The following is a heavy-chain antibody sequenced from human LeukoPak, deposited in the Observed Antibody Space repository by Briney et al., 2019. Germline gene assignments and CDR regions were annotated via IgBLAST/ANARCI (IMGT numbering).Heavy chain of an antibody. CDR3: ARWHYYGSGSPYYYAMDV. CDR2: IYTSGSM. CDR1: GGSIDNYY. J-gene: IGHJ6*02. V-gene: IGHV4-4*07. D-gene: IGHD3-10*01. Sequence: SETLSLTCTVSGGSIDNYYWNWIRQPAGKGLEWIGRIYTSGSMNYNPSLKSRVTMSVDTSKNQFSLKLSSVTAADTAVYFCARWHYYGSGSPYYYAMDVWGQGTTVTVSS.